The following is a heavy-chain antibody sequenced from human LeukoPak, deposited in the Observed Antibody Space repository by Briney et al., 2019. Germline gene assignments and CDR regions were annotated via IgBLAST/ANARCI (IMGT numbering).Heavy chain of an antibody. Sequence: SETLSLTCAVYGGSFSGYYWSWIRQPPGKGLEWIGEINHSGSTNYNPSLKSRVTISVDTSKNQFSLKVTSVTAADTAVYYCARCSSGWYTDYWGQGTLVTVSS. D-gene: IGHD6-19*01. CDR1: GGSFSGYY. V-gene: IGHV4-34*01. CDR2: INHSGST. J-gene: IGHJ4*02. CDR3: ARCSSGWYTDY.